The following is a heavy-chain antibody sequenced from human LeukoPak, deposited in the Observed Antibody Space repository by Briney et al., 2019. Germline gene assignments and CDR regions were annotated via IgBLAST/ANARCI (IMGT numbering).Heavy chain of an antibody. CDR3: ARDPRP. J-gene: IGHJ5*02. CDR1: GGSTSSYY. CDR2: IYTSGST. V-gene: IGHV4-4*07. Sequence: PSETLSLTSTVSGGSTSSYYWSWIPPPPGQGLAWIGRIYTSGSTNYNPSLKSPVTMSVDTSKNQFSLKLSSVTAADTAVYYCARDPRPWGQGTLVTVSS.